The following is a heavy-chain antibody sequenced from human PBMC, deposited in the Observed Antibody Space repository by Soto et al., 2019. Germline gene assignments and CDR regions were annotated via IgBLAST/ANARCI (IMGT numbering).Heavy chain of an antibody. V-gene: IGHV4-59*01. CDR1: GGSISSYY. CDR2: IYYSGST. D-gene: IGHD6-19*01. Sequence: SETLSLTCTVSGGSISSYYWSWIRQPPGKGLEWIGYIYYSGSTNYNPSLKSRVTISVDTSKNQFSLKLSSVTAADTAVYYCARDRGEYSSGWYEDLGVKNYYYGMDVWGQGTTVTVSS. CDR3: ARDRGEYSSGWYEDLGVKNYYYGMDV. J-gene: IGHJ6*02.